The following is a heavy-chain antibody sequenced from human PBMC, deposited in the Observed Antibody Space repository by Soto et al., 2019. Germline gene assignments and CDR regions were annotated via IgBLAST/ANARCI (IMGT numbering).Heavy chain of an antibody. CDR1: GFTFSNAW. Sequence: GGSLRLSCAASGFTFSNAWMNWVRQAPGKGLEWVGRIKSKTDGGTTDYAAPVKGRFTISRDDSKNTLYLQMNSLKTEDTAVYYCTTDDYDSSGYYLDYWGQGTLVTVSX. V-gene: IGHV3-15*07. J-gene: IGHJ4*02. CDR3: TTDDYDSSGYYLDY. D-gene: IGHD3-22*01. CDR2: IKSKTDGGTT.